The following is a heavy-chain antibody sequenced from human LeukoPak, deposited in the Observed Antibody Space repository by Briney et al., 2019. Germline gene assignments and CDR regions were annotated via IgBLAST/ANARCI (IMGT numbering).Heavy chain of an antibody. D-gene: IGHD6-19*01. Sequence: GGSLRLSCAASGFTFSSYGMHWVRQAPGKGLEWVAFIYYDGSSKYYADSVKGRFTISRDNSKNTLYLQMNSLRAEDTAVYYCARKGSSGWSYFAYWGQGTLVTVSS. J-gene: IGHJ4*02. CDR3: ARKGSSGWSYFAY. V-gene: IGHV3-33*01. CDR2: IYYDGSSK. CDR1: GFTFSSYG.